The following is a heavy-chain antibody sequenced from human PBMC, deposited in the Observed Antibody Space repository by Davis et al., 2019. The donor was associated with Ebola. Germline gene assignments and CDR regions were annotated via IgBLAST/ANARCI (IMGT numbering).Heavy chain of an antibody. V-gene: IGHV3-7*03. J-gene: IGHJ4*02. CDR1: GFTFSSYW. Sequence: GGSLRLSCAASGFTFSSYWMSWVRQAPGKGLEWVANIKQDGSEKYYVDSVKGRFTISRDNAKNSLYLQMNSLRAEDTAVYYCARDSSSWYDVDDYWGQGTLVTVSS. CDR3: ARDSSSWYDVDDY. D-gene: IGHD6-13*01. CDR2: IKQDGSEK.